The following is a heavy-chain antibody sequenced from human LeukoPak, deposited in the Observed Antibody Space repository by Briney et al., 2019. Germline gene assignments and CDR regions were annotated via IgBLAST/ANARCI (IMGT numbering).Heavy chain of an antibody. J-gene: IGHJ4*02. CDR3: ARQIASGTYYFDY. D-gene: IGHD1-26*01. Sequence: GESLKISCKGSGYSFTSYWIGWVRQTPGKGLEWMGIIYPGDSDVRYSPSFQGQVTISADKSISTAYLQWSSLEASDTAMYYCARQIASGTYYFDYWGQGTLVTVPS. CDR1: GYSFTSYW. CDR2: IYPGDSDV. V-gene: IGHV5-51*01.